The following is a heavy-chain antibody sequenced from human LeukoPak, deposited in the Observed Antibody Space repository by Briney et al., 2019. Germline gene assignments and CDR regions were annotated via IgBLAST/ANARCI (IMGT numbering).Heavy chain of an antibody. CDR3: ARSIFSGSYAFDF. Sequence: SETLSLTCSVSGGSVSNTNYYWGWIRQPPGKGLDWLGSVDYSGYTYQSPSHNSRVTISVDTSKNQFSLKMTSVTAADTAVYYYARSIFSGSYAFDFWGHGTLVTVSS. J-gene: IGHJ4*01. CDR1: GGSVSNTNYY. V-gene: IGHV4-39*07. D-gene: IGHD3-3*01. CDR2: VDYSGYT.